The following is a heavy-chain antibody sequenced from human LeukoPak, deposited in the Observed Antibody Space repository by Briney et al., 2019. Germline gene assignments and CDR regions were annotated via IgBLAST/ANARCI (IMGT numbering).Heavy chain of an antibody. D-gene: IGHD3-22*01. V-gene: IGHV3-23*01. CDR2: ISGSGGST. CDR3: AKVWFGVYYYDSSGYYSTLDY. J-gene: IGHJ4*02. CDR1: GFTFSSYA. Sequence: PGGSLRLSCAASGFTFSSYAVSWVRQAPGKGLEWVSAISGSGGSTYYADSVKGRFTISRDNSKNTLYLQMNSLRAEDTAVYYCAKVWFGVYYYDSSGYYSTLDYWGQGTLVTVSS.